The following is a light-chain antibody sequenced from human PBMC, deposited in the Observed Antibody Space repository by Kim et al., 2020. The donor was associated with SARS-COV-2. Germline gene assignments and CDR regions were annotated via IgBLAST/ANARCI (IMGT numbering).Light chain of an antibody. CDR1: TCNIVAGFD. Sequence: RVTSSGMGSTCNIVAGFDVHWYQQFPGTAPNLPISANTNRPSGVPDRFSASKSGTAAFLAITGLQAEDEAAYYCQSFDSGLSGVVFGGGTQLTVL. V-gene: IGLV1-40*01. CDR2: ANT. J-gene: IGLJ2*01. CDR3: QSFDSGLSGVV.